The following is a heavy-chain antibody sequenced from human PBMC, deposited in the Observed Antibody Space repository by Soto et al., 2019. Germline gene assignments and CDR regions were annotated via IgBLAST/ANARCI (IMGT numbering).Heavy chain of an antibody. CDR2: IIPIFGTA. J-gene: IGHJ4*02. CDR1: GGTFSSYA. CDR3: ARVYSSSWYATLEYYFDY. Sequence: ASVKVSCKASGGTFSSYAISWVRQAPGQGLEWMGGIIPIFGTANYAQKFQGRVTITADKSTSTAYMELSSLRSEDTAVYYCARVYSSSWYATLEYYFDYWGQGTLVTVSS. D-gene: IGHD6-13*01. V-gene: IGHV1-69*06.